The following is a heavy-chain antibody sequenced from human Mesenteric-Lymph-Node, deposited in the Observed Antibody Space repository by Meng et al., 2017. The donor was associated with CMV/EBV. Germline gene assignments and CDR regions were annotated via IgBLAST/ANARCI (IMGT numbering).Heavy chain of an antibody. CDR1: YY. CDR3: ARGSVSLGYCSSTSCYRLYYFDY. CDR2: INHSGSP. V-gene: IGHV4-34*01. Sequence: YYWSCIRQAPGKGLEWIGEINHSGSPNYNPSIKSRVNISVDTSKNQFSLKLSSVTAADTAVYYCARGSVSLGYCSSTSCYRLYYFDYWGQGTLVTVSS. J-gene: IGHJ4*02. D-gene: IGHD2-2*01.